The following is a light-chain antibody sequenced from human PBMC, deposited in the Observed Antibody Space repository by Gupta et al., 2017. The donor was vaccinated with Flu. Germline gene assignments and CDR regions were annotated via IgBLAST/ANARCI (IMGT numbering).Light chain of an antibody. V-gene: IGKV3-15*01. Sequence: EAVMTQFPATLSVSPGERVTLSCRASQSISNNLAWYQQKPGQAPRLLIFDASTRATGIAASFTGSGSGVEFTLTINILQSEDFAVDYCHQYNDCPPGPFTFGPGTKVDIK. CDR3: HQYNDCPPGPFT. CDR2: DAS. CDR1: QSISNN. J-gene: IGKJ3*01.